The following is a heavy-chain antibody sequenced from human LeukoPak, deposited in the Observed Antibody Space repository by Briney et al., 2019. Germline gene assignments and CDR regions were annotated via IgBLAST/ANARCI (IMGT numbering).Heavy chain of an antibody. V-gene: IGHV3-21*01. CDR3: ARDFHRMSPPQNSDHYYYYMDV. D-gene: IGHD4-23*01. J-gene: IGHJ6*03. CDR2: ISSSSSYI. Sequence: PGGSLRLSCAASGFTFSSYSMNWVRQAPGKGLEWVSSISSSSSYIYYADSVKGRFTISRDNAKNSLYLQMNSLRAEDTAVYYCARDFHRMSPPQNSDHYYYYMDVWGKGTTVTVSS. CDR1: GFTFSSYS.